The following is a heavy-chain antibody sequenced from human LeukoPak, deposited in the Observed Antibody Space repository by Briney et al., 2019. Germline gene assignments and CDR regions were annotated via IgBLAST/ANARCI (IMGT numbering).Heavy chain of an antibody. CDR3: ARSIALAGLYYYYYCYMDV. Sequence: GGSLRLSCAASGFTFSDYYMSWIRQAPGKGLEWVSYISSSGSTIYYADSVKGRFTISRDNAKNSLYLQMNSLRAEDTAVYYCARSIALAGLYYYYYCYMDVWGKGTTVTVSS. D-gene: IGHD6-19*01. J-gene: IGHJ6*03. CDR1: GFTFSDYY. V-gene: IGHV3-11*04. CDR2: ISSSGSTI.